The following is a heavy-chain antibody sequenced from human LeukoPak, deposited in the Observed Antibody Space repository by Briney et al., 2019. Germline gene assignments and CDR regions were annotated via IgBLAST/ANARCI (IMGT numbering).Heavy chain of an antibody. CDR3: AREGFSSGWKGDYYYYMDV. D-gene: IGHD6-19*01. Sequence: ASVKVSCKASGYTFTSYGISWVRQAPGQGLEWMGWISAYNGNTNYAQKLQGRVTMTTDTSTSTAYMELRSLRSDDTAVYYCAREGFSSGWKGDYYYYMDVWGKGTTVTVSS. V-gene: IGHV1-18*01. CDR1: GYTFTSYG. CDR2: ISAYNGNT. J-gene: IGHJ6*03.